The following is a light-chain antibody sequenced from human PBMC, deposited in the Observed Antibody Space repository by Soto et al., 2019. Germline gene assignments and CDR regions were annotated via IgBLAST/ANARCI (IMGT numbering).Light chain of an antibody. CDR2: GAS. J-gene: IGKJ5*01. CDR3: HQRSSWPIT. V-gene: IGKV3-15*01. Sequence: EIVMTQSPATLSVSPGERATLSCRASQSVSSNLAWYQQKPGQAPRLLIYGASTRATGIPARFSGSGSGTDFTLTISSLEPEDFAVYYCHQRSSWPITFGQGTRLE. CDR1: QSVSSN.